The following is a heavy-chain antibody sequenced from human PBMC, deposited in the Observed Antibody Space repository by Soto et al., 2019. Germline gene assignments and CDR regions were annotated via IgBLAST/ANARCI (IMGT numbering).Heavy chain of an antibody. J-gene: IGHJ6*02. CDR1: GGSISSGGYY. V-gene: IGHV4-31*03. CDR2: IYYSGST. D-gene: IGHD5-12*01. CDR3: ARAPERYSGYDQVYYYGMDV. Sequence: PWETLSLTCTVSGGSISSGGYYWSWIRQHPGKGLEWIGYIYYSGSTYYNPSLKSRVTISVDTSKNQFSLKLSSVTAADTAVYYCARAPERYSGYDQVYYYGMDVWGQGTTVTVSS.